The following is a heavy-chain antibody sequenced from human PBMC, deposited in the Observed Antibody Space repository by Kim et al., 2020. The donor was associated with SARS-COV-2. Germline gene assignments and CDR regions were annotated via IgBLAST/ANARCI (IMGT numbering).Heavy chain of an antibody. V-gene: IGHV4-31*03. CDR1: GGSISSGGYY. CDR2: IYYSGST. Sequence: SETLSLTCTVSGGSISSGGYYWSWIRQHPGKGLEWIGYIYYSGSTYYNPSLKSRVTISVDTSKNQFSLKLSSVTAADTAVYYCARNIGITMIVVFTGWFDPGGQGTLVTVSS. J-gene: IGHJ5*02. CDR3: ARNIGITMIVVFTGWFDP. D-gene: IGHD3-22*01.